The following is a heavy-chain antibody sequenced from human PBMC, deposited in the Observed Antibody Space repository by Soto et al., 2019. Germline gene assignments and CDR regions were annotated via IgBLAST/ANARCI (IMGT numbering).Heavy chain of an antibody. Sequence: EVQLVESGGGLVKPGGSLRLSCAASGFTCSSYSMNWVRQAPGKGLEWVSSISSSSSYIYYADSVKGRFTISRDNAKNSLYLQMNSLRAEDTAVYYCARARGYSYCTPGGDSDYWGQGTLVTVSS. V-gene: IGHV3-21*01. CDR1: GFTCSSYS. J-gene: IGHJ4*02. D-gene: IGHD5-18*01. CDR2: ISSSSSYI. CDR3: ARARGYSYCTPGGDSDY.